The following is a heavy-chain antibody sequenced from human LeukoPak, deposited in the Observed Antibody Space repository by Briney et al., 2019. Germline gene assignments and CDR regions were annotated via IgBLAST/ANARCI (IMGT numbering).Heavy chain of an antibody. V-gene: IGHV4-34*01. CDR1: GGPFSGYY. J-gene: IGHJ4*02. Sequence: SETLSLTCAVYGGPFSGYYWSWIRQPPGKGLEWIGEINHSGSTNYNPSLKSRVTISVDTSKNQFSLKLSSVTAADTAVYYCARGLSLVGATNDYWGQGTLVTVSS. CDR3: ARGLSLVGATNDY. D-gene: IGHD1-26*01. CDR2: INHSGST.